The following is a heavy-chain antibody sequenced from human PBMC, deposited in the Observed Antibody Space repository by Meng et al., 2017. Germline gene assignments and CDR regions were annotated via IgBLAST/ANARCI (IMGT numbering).Heavy chain of an antibody. CDR2: ISSSSSYI. D-gene: IGHD2-15*01. J-gene: IGHJ3*02. V-gene: IGHV3-21*01. CDR3: ARELKVVVAATAFDI. Sequence: GESLKISCAASGFTFSSYSMNWVRQAPGKGLEWVSSISSSSSYIYYADSVKGRFTISRDNAKNSLYLQMNSLRAEDTAVYYCARELKVVVAATAFDIWGQGTMVTVSS. CDR1: GFTFSSYS.